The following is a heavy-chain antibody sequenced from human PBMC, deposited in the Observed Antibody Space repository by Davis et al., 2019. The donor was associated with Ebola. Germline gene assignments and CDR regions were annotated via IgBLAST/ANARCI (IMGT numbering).Heavy chain of an antibody. CDR1: GYTFSNYD. Sequence: ASVKVSCKASGYTFSNYDINWVRQATGQGLEWMGWINPNSGGTNYAQKFQGRVTITADKSTSTAYMELSSLRSEDTAVYYCASTSNGGYYYYYYMDVWGKGTTVTVSS. CDR2: INPNSGGT. CDR3: ASTSNGGYYYYYYMDV. J-gene: IGHJ6*03. V-gene: IGHV1-8*03. D-gene: IGHD4-11*01.